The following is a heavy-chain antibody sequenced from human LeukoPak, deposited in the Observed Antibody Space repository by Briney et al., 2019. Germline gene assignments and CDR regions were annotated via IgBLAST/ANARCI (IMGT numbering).Heavy chain of an antibody. V-gene: IGHV1-2*02. J-gene: IGHJ5*02. CDR2: INPNSGGT. CDR1: GYTFTGYY. D-gene: IGHD3-9*01. Sequence: ASVKVSCKASGYTFTGYYMHWVRQAPGQGLEWMGWINPNSGGTNYAQKFQGRVTMTRDTSISTAYMELSRLRSDDTAVYYCAREGGSRYFDWLFDPWGQGTLVTVSS. CDR3: AREGGSRYFDWLFDP.